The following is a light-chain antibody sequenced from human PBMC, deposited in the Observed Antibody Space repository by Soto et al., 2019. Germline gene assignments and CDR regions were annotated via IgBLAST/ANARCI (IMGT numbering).Light chain of an antibody. CDR1: QTVSNNF. CDR2: GAS. CDR3: QHYNSYSEA. V-gene: IGKV3-20*01. J-gene: IGKJ1*01. Sequence: IVLTQSPGTLSLSPGERATLSCRASQTVSNNFLAWYQEKPGRGPRLLIYGASTRATGIPDRFSGSGSGTEFTLTISSLQPDDFATYYCQHYNSYSEAFGQGTKVDIK.